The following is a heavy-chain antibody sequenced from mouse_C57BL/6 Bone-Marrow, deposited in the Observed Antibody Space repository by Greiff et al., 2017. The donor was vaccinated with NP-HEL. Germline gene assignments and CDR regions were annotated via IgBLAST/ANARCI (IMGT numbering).Heavy chain of an antibody. Sequence: EVQLQQSGPELVKPGASVKISCKASGYTFTDYYMNWVKQSHGQSLEWIGDINPNNGGTSYNQKFKGKATLTEDKSSSTAYMELRSLTSEDSAVYDCARDYSNGYLDVWGRGTTVTVSA. V-gene: IGHV1-26*01. CDR3: ARDYSNGYLDV. CDR1: GYTFTDYY. CDR2: INPNNGGT. J-gene: IGHJ1*03. D-gene: IGHD2-5*01.